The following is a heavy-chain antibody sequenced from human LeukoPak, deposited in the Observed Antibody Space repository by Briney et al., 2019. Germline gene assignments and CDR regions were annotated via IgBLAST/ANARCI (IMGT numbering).Heavy chain of an antibody. Sequence: GGSLRLSCAAYGFIVSDNYMSWVRQAPRKGPEWVSVLYSGDSTYYADSVKGRFTISRDNSKNMVYLQMTNLRVEDTALYYCARHQISSGYYFGLESPFDYWGRGTLVTVSS. CDR2: LYSGDST. J-gene: IGHJ4*02. CDR1: GFIVSDNY. CDR3: ARHQISSGYYFGLESPFDY. V-gene: IGHV3-66*04. D-gene: IGHD3-10*01.